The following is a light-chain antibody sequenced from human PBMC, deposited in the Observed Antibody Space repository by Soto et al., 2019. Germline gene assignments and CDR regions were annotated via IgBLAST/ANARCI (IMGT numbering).Light chain of an antibody. J-gene: IGKJ2*01. Sequence: DIVMTQSPESLAVSLGERATINCKSSQSVLSNSIAWYQQKPGQHPKLLIYWASTRESGVPDRFSGSGSGTDFTLTIIRRQAEDVAFYYCQQYSSAPQTFGQGTQLEIK. CDR3: QQYSSAPQT. CDR1: QSVLSNS. CDR2: WAS. V-gene: IGKV4-1*01.